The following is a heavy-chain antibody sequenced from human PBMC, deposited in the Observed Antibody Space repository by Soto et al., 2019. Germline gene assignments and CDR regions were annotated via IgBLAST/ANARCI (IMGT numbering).Heavy chain of an antibody. D-gene: IGHD2-2*01. Sequence: ASVKVSCKASGYTFTSYGISWVRQAPGQGLEWMGWISAYNGNTNYAQKLQGRVTMTTDTSTSTAYMELRSLRSDDTAVYYCARKVPAAPDYYYYYGMDVWGQGTTVTVSS. CDR3: ARKVPAAPDYYYYYGMDV. V-gene: IGHV1-18*01. CDR1: GYTFTSYG. J-gene: IGHJ6*02. CDR2: ISAYNGNT.